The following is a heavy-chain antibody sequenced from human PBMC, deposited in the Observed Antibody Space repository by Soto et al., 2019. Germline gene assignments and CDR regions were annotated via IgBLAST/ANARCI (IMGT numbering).Heavy chain of an antibody. Sequence: XSVKVSCKASGYTFTSYAMHWVRQAPGQRLEWMGWINAGNGNTKYSQKFQGRVTITRDTSASTAYMELSSLRSEDTAVYYCARGHYYDSSGYYFPDAFDIWGQGTMVTVSS. CDR3: ARGHYYDSSGYYFPDAFDI. D-gene: IGHD3-22*01. V-gene: IGHV1-3*01. CDR2: INAGNGNT. CDR1: GYTFTSYA. J-gene: IGHJ3*02.